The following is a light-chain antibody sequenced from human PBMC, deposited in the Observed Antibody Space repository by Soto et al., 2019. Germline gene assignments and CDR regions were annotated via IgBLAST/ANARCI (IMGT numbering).Light chain of an antibody. CDR3: QQLSHWPFT. J-gene: IGKJ3*01. V-gene: IGKV3-11*01. CDR1: QSVGSY. Sequence: DIVLTQSPATLSLSPGERATLSCMASQSVGSYLAWYKQKPGQAPRLLIYDASKRATGIPARFSGSGSGTDFNLTISSREPEDFELYYCQQLSHWPFTFGPGTKVDIK. CDR2: DAS.